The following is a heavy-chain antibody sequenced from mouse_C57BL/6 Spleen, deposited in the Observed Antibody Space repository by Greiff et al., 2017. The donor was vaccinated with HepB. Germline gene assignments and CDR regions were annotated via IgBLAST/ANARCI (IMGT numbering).Heavy chain of an antibody. J-gene: IGHJ2*01. D-gene: IGHD4-1*01. CDR2: IYPRSGNT. Sequence: VQLQQSGAELARPGASVKLSCKASGYTFTSYGISWVKQRTGQGLEWIGEIYPRSGNTYYNEKFKGKATLTADKSSSTAYMELRSLTSEDSAVYFCARSEEFWDENFDYWGKGTTLTVSS. CDR3: ARSEEFWDENFDY. CDR1: GYTFTSYG. V-gene: IGHV1-81*01.